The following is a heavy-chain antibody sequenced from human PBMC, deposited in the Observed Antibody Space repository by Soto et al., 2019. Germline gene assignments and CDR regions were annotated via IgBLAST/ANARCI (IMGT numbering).Heavy chain of an antibody. V-gene: IGHV3-33*01. Sequence: GGSLRLSCAASGFTFSSYGMHWVRQAPGKGLEWVAVIWYDGSNKYYADSVKGRFTISRDNSKNTLYLQMNSLRAEDTAVYYCATDGQSCSSTSCSSDYYYGMDVWGQGTTVTVSS. CDR1: GFTFSSYG. CDR2: IWYDGSNK. CDR3: ATDGQSCSSTSCSSDYYYGMDV. J-gene: IGHJ6*02. D-gene: IGHD2-2*01.